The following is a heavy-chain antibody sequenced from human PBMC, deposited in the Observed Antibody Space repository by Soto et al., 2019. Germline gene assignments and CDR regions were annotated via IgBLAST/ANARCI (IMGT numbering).Heavy chain of an antibody. CDR1: GYTFTSYG. Sequence: QVQLVQSGAEVKKPGASVKVSCKASGYTFTSYGISWVRQAPGQGLEWMGWISAYNGNTNYAQKLQGRVTMTTDTSRSTAYMELRSLSSDDTAVYYCARDDWSSTSGYVSYWGQGTLVTVSS. CDR2: ISAYNGNT. J-gene: IGHJ4*02. V-gene: IGHV1-18*01. D-gene: IGHD2-2*01. CDR3: ARDDWSSTSGYVSY.